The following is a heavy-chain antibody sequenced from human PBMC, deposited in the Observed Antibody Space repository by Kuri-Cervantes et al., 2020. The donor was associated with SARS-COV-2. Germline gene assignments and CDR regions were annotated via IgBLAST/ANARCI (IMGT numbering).Heavy chain of an antibody. V-gene: IGHV3-43*01. CDR2: ISWDGATT. CDR3: AKDHRYSSSSGVGYFDS. J-gene: IGHJ4*02. D-gene: IGHD6-6*01. Sequence: GESLKISCAASGFTFDEYAMNWVRQTPGKGLEWVSLISWDGATTYYADSVKGRFTISRDSSKDTLYLQMNSLRTDDTAFYYCAKDHRYSSSSGVGYFDSWGQGTLVTVSS. CDR1: GFTFDEYA.